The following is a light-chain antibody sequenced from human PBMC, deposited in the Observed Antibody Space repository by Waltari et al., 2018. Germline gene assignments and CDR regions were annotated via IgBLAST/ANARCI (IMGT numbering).Light chain of an antibody. CDR2: DVT. CDR3: ASQTPDGVVL. Sequence: QSALTQPPAVSGSPGQSITISCTGIGGAIVTSDFVPWYQHHPDRAPQVIIYDVTNRPSGISARFSASKSADTASLTISGLQTEDEGDYYCASQTPDGVVLFGGGTRVTVL. V-gene: IGLV2-14*03. CDR1: GGAIVTSDF. J-gene: IGLJ3*02.